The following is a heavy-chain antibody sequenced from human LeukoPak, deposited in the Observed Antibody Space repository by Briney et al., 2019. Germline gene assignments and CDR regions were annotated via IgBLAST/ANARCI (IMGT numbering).Heavy chain of an antibody. J-gene: IGHJ4*02. CDR3: ARDSGYRGYDLAY. Sequence: GGSPRLSCAASGFTFSSYDMNWVRQAPGKGLEWISYISSSGSTIYYADSVKGRFTISRDNAKNSLCLQMNSLRAEDTAVYYCARDSGYRGYDLAYWGQGTLVTVSS. D-gene: IGHD5-12*01. V-gene: IGHV3-48*03. CDR1: GFTFSSYD. CDR2: ISSSGSTI.